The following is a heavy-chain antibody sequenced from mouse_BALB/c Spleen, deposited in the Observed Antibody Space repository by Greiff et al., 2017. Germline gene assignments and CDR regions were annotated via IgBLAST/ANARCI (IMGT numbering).Heavy chain of an antibody. Sequence: EVQVVESGPELVKPGASVKMSCKASGYTFTSYVMHWVKQKPGQGLEWIGYINPYNDGTKYNEKFKGKATLTSDKSSSTAYMELSSLTSEDSAVYYCARTGGNYAMDYWGQGTSVTVSS. CDR3: ARTGGNYAMDY. V-gene: IGHV1-14*01. CDR1: GYTFTSYV. CDR2: INPYNDGT. J-gene: IGHJ4*01.